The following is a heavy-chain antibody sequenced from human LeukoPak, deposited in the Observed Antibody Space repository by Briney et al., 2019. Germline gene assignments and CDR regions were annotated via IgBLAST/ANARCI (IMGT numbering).Heavy chain of an antibody. V-gene: IGHV3-30*18. D-gene: IGHD6-19*01. CDR1: GFTFSSYG. CDR2: ISYDGSNK. CDR3: AKCGYQWLVRGEGFDY. Sequence: PGGSLRLSCAASGFTFSSYGMHWVHQAPGKGLEWVAVISYDGSNKYYADSVKGRFTISRDNSKNTLYLQMNSLRAEDTAVYYCAKCGYQWLVRGEGFDYWGQGTLVTVSS. J-gene: IGHJ4*02.